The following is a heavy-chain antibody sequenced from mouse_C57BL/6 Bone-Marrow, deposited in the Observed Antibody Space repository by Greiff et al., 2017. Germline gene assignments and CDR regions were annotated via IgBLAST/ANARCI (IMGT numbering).Heavy chain of an antibody. CDR2: INPNNGGT. J-gene: IGHJ2*01. Sequence: VQLQQSGPELVKPGASVKIPCKASGYTFTDYNMDWVKQSHGKSLEWIGDINPNNGGTIYNQKFKGKATLTVDKSSSTAYMELRSLTSEDTAVEYCARAAQATRSCYFDYWGQGTTLTVSS. V-gene: IGHV1-18*01. CDR1: GYTFTDYN. D-gene: IGHD3-2*02. CDR3: ARAAQATRSCYFDY.